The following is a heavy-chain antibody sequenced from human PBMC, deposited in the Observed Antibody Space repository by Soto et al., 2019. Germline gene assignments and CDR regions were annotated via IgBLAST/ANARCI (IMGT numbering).Heavy chain of an antibody. J-gene: IGHJ5*02. V-gene: IGHV1-2*02. CDR3: AREGYRGRWLDP. CDR2: INPNSGRT. Sequence: ASVKGPWKSSGYTLTGVFIPWVRQAPGQGLEWMGWINPNSGRTFYAPEFQGRVTLTTDTSINTAYMELNRLKSDDTAVYYCAREGYRGRWLDPWGQGTLVTVSS. D-gene: IGHD1-26*01. CDR1: GYTLTGVF.